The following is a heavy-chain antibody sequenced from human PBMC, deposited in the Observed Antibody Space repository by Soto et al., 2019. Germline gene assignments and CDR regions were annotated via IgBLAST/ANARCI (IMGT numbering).Heavy chain of an antibody. D-gene: IGHD4-17*01. J-gene: IGHJ4*02. Sequence: QVQLVQSAGEVRQPGASVKVSCKASGYTFTSYGITWVRQAPGQGLEWMGWVSPNSGDTRYAQNLQGRVTITTDRFTSIAYMELRSLNSDDTALSYCDREKWTSYGPQNFFDYWGQGALVTVSS. CDR1: GYTFTSYG. CDR2: VSPNSGDT. V-gene: IGHV1-18*01. CDR3: DREKWTSYGPQNFFDY.